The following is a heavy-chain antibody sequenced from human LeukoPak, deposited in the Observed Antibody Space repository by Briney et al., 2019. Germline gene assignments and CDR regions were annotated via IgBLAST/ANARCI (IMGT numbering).Heavy chain of an antibody. CDR3: AKEWMGGTTGQYYYYGMDV. CDR2: ISGSGGST. D-gene: IGHD1-1*01. CDR1: GFTFSSYA. V-gene: IGHV3-23*01. Sequence: GGSLRLSCAASGFTFSSYAMSWVRQAPGKGLEWVSAISGSGGSTYYADSVKGRFTISRDNSKNTLYLQMNSLRAEDKAVYYCAKEWMGGTTGQYYYYGMDVWGQGTTVTVSS. J-gene: IGHJ6*02.